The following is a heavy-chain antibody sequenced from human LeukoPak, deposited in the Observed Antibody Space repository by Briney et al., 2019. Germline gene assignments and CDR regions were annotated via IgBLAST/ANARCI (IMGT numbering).Heavy chain of an antibody. D-gene: IGHD3-10*01. CDR3: ARGASVGLLWFGETDRYNWFDP. CDR2: IKQDGSEK. CDR1: GFTFSSYW. V-gene: IGHV3-7*01. J-gene: IGHJ5*02. Sequence: GGSLRLSCAASGFTFSSYWMSWVRQAPGKGLEWVANIKQDGSEKYYVDSVKGRFTISRDNAKNSLYLQMNSLRAEDTAVYSCARGASVGLLWFGETDRYNWFDPWGQGTLVTVSS.